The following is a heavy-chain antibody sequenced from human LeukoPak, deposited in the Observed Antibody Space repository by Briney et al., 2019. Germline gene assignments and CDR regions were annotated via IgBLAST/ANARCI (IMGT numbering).Heavy chain of an antibody. V-gene: IGHV3-30-3*01. D-gene: IGHD2-15*01. CDR2: ISYDGSNK. CDR3: AREDGYCSGGNCYSYFDS. Sequence: GGSLRLSCAASGFTFSSYAMHWVRQAPGKGLEWVAVISYDGSNKYYADSVKGRFTISRDNSKNTLYLQMNSLRAEDTAVYYCAREDGYCSGGNCYSYFDSWGQGTLVTVSS. CDR1: GFTFSSYA. J-gene: IGHJ4*02.